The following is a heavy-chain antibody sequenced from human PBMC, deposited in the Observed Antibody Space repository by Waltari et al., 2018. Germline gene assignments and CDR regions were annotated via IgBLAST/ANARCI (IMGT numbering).Heavy chain of an antibody. D-gene: IGHD6-6*01. V-gene: IGHV1-69-2*01. CDR2: LGPGDGEN. CDR3: ATDIRSSSSRAWFDP. CDR1: GYTLTDYY. J-gene: IGHJ5*02. Sequence: EVRLIQSGTEVKKPGAKVKISCKISGYTLTDYYIHWIQQAPGKGLQWMGFLGPGDGENNYEGSSQARVTISADTSSGTAYMELSSLRSEDTALYYCATDIRSSSSRAWFDPWGQGTLVTVSS.